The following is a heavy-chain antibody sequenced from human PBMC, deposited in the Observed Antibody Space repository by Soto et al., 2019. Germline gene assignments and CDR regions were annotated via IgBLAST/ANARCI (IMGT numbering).Heavy chain of an antibody. CDR3: ARGTITRYYYYMDV. CDR2: MNPNSGNT. V-gene: IGHV1-8*01. D-gene: IGHD1-20*01. J-gene: IGHJ6*03. CDR1: GYTFTSYD. Sequence: ASVKVSCKASGYTFTSYDINWVRQATGQGLEWMGWMNPNSGNTGYAQRFQGRVTMTRNTSISTAYMELSSLRSEDTAVYYCARGTITRYYYYMDVWGKGTTVTVS.